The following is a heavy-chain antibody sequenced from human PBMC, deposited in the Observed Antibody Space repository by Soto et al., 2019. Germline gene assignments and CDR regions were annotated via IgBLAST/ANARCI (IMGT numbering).Heavy chain of an antibody. CDR2: ISSSSSTI. CDR3: ARSVLTTVVTLDY. Sequence: GGSLRLSCAASGFTFSSYSMNWVRQAPGKGLEWVSYISSSSSTIYYADSVKGRFTISRDNSKNTLYLQMNSLRAEDTAVYYCARSVLTTVVTLDYWGQGTLVTVS. V-gene: IGHV3-48*01. J-gene: IGHJ4*02. D-gene: IGHD4-17*01. CDR1: GFTFSSYS.